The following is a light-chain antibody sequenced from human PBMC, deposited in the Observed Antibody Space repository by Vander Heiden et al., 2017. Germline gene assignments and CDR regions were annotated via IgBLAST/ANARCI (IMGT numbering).Light chain of an antibody. Sequence: EIVLTQSPGTLSLSPGDGATISCSTSQSVSSFLAWYQQRPGQAPRLLIYGASGRATGIPDRFSGSGSGTDFTLTISRLEPEDFAVYYCQQYGGSPPYTFGQGTKLEIK. CDR3: QQYGGSPPYT. V-gene: IGKV3-20*01. CDR2: GAS. CDR1: QSVSSF. J-gene: IGKJ2*01.